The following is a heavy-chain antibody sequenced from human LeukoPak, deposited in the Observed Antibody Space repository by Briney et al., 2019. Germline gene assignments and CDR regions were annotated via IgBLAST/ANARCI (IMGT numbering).Heavy chain of an antibody. J-gene: IGHJ5*02. V-gene: IGHV4-61*02. CDR3: ARDYGYRLNWFDP. Sequence: SETLSLTCTVSGGSISSGSYYWSWIRQPAGKGLEWIGRIYTSGSTNYNPSLKSRVTISVDTSKNQFSLKLSSVTAADTAVYYCARDYGYRLNWFDPWGQGTLVIVSS. CDR1: GGSISSGSYY. CDR2: IYTSGST. D-gene: IGHD5-18*01.